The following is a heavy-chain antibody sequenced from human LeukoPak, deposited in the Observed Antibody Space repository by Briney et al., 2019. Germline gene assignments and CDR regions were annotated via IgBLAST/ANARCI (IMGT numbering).Heavy chain of an antibody. J-gene: IGHJ4*02. CDR3: ARVNRYYDSGGSPHFDY. Sequence: GGSLRLSCAASGFTFDNYWMSWVRQAPGKGLEWVANIKQDGSETYSVDSVKGRFTISRDNTKNSLHLQMNSLRAEDTAVYYCARVNRYYDSGGSPHFDYWGQGTLVTVSS. CDR1: GFTFDNYW. V-gene: IGHV3-7*01. CDR2: IKQDGSET. D-gene: IGHD3-22*01.